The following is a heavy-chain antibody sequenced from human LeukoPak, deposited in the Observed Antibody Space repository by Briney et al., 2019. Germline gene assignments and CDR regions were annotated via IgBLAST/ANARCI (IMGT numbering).Heavy chain of an antibody. CDR1: GFTFSSYW. V-gene: IGHV3-7*03. J-gene: IGHJ4*02. CDR3: AKGFSSSWYLVGFFDY. CDR2: IKQDGSEK. D-gene: IGHD6-13*01. Sequence: PGGSLRLSCAASGFTFSSYWMSWVRQAPGKGLEWVANIKQDGSEKYYVDSVKGRFTISRDNAKNSSYLQMNSLRVEDTAVYYCAKGFSSSWYLVGFFDYWGQGTLVTVSS.